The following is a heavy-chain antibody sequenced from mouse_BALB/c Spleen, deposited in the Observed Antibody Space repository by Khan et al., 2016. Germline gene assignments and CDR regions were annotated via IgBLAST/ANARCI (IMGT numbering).Heavy chain of an antibody. CDR1: GYTFTSYW. Sequence: QIQLVQSGAELARPGASVKLSCKASGYTFTSYWMQWVKQRPGQGLQWIGTIYPGDGDTRYTQKFKGKATLTADKSSSTAYMQLSSLASEDSAVYYCARGDYGNYVFAYWGQGTLVTVSA. D-gene: IGHD2-1*01. V-gene: IGHV1-87*01. CDR3: ARGDYGNYVFAY. CDR2: IYPGDGDT. J-gene: IGHJ3*01.